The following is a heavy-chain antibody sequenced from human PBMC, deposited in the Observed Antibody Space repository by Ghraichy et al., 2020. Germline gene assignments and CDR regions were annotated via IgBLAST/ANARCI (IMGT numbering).Heavy chain of an antibody. J-gene: IGHJ4*02. V-gene: IGHV1-24*01. Sequence: ASVKVSCKVSGYTLTELSMHWVRQAPGKGLEWMGGFDPEDGETIYAQKFQGRVTMTEDTSTDTAYMELSSLRSEDTAVYYCALLGSSGWYEYYFDYWGQGTLVTVSS. CDR3: ALLGSSGWYEYYFDY. CDR1: GYTLTELS. D-gene: IGHD6-19*01. CDR2: FDPEDGET.